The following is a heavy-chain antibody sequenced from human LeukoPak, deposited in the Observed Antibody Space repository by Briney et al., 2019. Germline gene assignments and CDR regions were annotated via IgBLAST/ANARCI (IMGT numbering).Heavy chain of an antibody. V-gene: IGHV4-59*08. CDR3: ARLLVRGVLIYYGLDV. CDR2: IHASGNT. Sequence: PSETLSLTCKVSGGSFSSYFWTWIRQPPGKGLEWIGYIHASGNTDYDPSLKSRVNMSLDTSKSQVSLKLNPVTAADTAVYYCARLLVRGVLIYYGLDVWGQGTTVTVSS. CDR1: GGSFSSYF. D-gene: IGHD3-10*01. J-gene: IGHJ6*02.